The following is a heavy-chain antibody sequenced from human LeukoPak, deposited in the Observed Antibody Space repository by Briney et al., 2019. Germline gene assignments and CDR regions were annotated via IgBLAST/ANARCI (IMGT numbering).Heavy chain of an antibody. V-gene: IGHV3-74*01. CDR1: GFTFSSYW. J-gene: IGHJ5*02. CDR3: AREEVGYYDFWSGSSPWFDP. Sequence: GGSLRLSCAAAGFTFSSYWMHWVRQAPGEGLVWVSRINSDGSSTSYADSVKGRFTISRDNAKNTLYLQMNSLRAEDTAVYYCAREEVGYYDFWSGSSPWFDPWGQGTLVTVSS. D-gene: IGHD3-3*01. CDR2: INSDGSST.